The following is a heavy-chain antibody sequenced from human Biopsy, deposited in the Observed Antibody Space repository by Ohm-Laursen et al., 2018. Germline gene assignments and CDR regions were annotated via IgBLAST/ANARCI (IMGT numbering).Heavy chain of an antibody. CDR2: INSVGTI. V-gene: IGHV3-11*01. CDR1: GFIFSDYY. CDR3: ARSVGIMAAPIDD. J-gene: IGHJ4*02. Sequence: SLRLSCAASGFIFSDYYMSWIRQAPGKGLEWVSNINSVGTIYYADSVRGRFTISRDNAKNSLYLQMNSLRVEDTAVYYCARSVGIMAAPIDDWGQGTLVTVSS. D-gene: IGHD3-16*01.